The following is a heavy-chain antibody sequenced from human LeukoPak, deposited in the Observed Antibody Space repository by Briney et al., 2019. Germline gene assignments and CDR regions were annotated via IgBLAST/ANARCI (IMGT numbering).Heavy chain of an antibody. CDR2: IRYDGSNK. CDR1: GFTFSSYG. D-gene: IGHD2-2*01. Sequence: LSGGSLRLSCAASGFTFSSYGMHWVRQAPGKGLEWVAFIRYDGSNKYYADSVKGRFTISRDNSKNTLYLQMNSLRAEDTAVYYCAKGFPCSSTSCHYYYYYYMDVWGKGTTVTISS. V-gene: IGHV3-30*02. J-gene: IGHJ6*03. CDR3: AKGFPCSSTSCHYYYYYYMDV.